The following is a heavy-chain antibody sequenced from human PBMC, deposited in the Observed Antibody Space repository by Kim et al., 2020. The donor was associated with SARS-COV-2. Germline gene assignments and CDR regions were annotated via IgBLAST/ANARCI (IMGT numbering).Heavy chain of an antibody. D-gene: IGHD2-2*01. CDR1: GFTFSSYW. Sequence: GGSLRLSCAASGFTFSSYWMSWVRQVPGKGLEWVANIKQDGSEKYYVDSVKGRFTISRDNAKNSLYLQMNSLRAEDTAVYYCVWVPAANDAFDIWGQGTMVTVSS. CDR2: IKQDGSEK. CDR3: VWVPAANDAFDI. J-gene: IGHJ3*02. V-gene: IGHV3-7*01.